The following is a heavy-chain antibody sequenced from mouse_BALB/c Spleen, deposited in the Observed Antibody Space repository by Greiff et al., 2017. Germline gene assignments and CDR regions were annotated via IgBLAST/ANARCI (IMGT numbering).Heavy chain of an antibody. CDR3: AKSTMITTTFAY. CDR1: GFSLTSYG. J-gene: IGHJ3*01. Sequence: VQLQQSGPGLVAPSQSLSITCTVSGFSLTSYGVHWVRQPPGKGLEWLGVIWAGGSTNYNSAIMSRLSISKDNSKSQVFLKMNSLQTDDTAMYYCAKSTMITTTFAYWGQGTLVTVSA. CDR2: IWAGGST. V-gene: IGHV2-9*02. D-gene: IGHD2-4*01.